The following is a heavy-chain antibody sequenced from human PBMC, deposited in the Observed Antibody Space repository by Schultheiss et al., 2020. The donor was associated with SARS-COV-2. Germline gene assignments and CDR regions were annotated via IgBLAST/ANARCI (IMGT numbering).Heavy chain of an antibody. J-gene: IGHJ3*02. CDR3: AREGWNEGYGDYVSAFDI. Sequence: ASVKVSCKASGYTFTSYGISWVRQAPGQGLEWMGWISAYNGNTNYAQKLQGRVTMTTDTSTSTAYMELRSLRSDDTAVYYCAREGWNEGYGDYVSAFDIWGQGTMVTVSS. V-gene: IGHV1-18*01. CDR1: GYTFTSYG. D-gene: IGHD4-17*01. CDR2: ISAYNGNT.